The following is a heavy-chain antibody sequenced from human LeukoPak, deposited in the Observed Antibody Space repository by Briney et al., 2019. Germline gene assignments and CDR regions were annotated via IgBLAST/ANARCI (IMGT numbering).Heavy chain of an antibody. CDR2: ISGSGGGT. Sequence: PGRSLRLSCAAAGFTLSTSATSWVRQAPGKGLEWVLGISGSGGGTYYADSVKGRFSISRDISKNTLYLQMNSLRAEDTAIYYCANDGKTRNWNYFQAKPVYWGQGTLVTVSS. CDR1: GFTLSTSA. V-gene: IGHV3-23*01. J-gene: IGHJ4*02. D-gene: IGHD1-7*01. CDR3: ANDGKTRNWNYFQAKPVY.